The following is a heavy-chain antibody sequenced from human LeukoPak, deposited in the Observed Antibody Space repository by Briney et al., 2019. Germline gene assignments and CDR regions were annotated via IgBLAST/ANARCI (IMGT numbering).Heavy chain of an antibody. D-gene: IGHD2/OR15-2a*01. J-gene: IGHJ4*02. Sequence: PSETLSLICTVSGGSISSYYWSWIRQPPGKGLEWIGYIYYSGSTNYNPSLKSRVTISVDRSKNQFSLKLSSVTAADTAVYYCARDNSSTFDYWGQGTLVTVSS. CDR2: IYYSGST. CDR3: ARDNSSTFDY. V-gene: IGHV4-59*12. CDR1: GGSISSYY.